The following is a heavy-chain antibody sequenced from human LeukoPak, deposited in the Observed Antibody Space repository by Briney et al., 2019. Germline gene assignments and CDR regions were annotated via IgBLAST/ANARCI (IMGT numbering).Heavy chain of an antibody. J-gene: IGHJ4*02. CDR2: IWYDGSNK. D-gene: IGHD6-13*01. V-gene: IGHV3-33*01. CDR3: ARGLSSSFDY. CDR1: GFTFSSYG. Sequence: GGSLRRSCAASGFTFSSYGMHWVRQAPGKGLEWVAVIWYDGSNKCYADSVKGRFTISRDNSKNTLYLQMNSLRAEDTAVYYCARGLSSSFDYWGQGTLVTVSS.